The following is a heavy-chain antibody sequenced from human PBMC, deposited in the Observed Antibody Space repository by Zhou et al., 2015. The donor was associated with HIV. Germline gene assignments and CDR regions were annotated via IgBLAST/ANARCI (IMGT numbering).Heavy chain of an antibody. CDR3: AALLTIMSWDNSYYMDV. CDR2: ISTSGITL. CDR1: GFTFNSYS. D-gene: IGHD3-16*01. V-gene: IGHV3-48*01. Sequence: EMQLVESGGGLVQPGGSLRLSCAASGFTFNSYSMNWVRQAPGKGLEWVSLISTSGITLYYADSVKGRFTISRDNAKHSVYLEMNSLRAEDTAVYYCAALLTIMSWDNSYYMDVWGKGTTVTVSS. J-gene: IGHJ6*03.